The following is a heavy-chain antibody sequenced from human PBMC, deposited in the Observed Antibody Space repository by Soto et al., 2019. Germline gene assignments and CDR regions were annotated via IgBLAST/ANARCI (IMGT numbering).Heavy chain of an antibody. D-gene: IGHD5-18*01. CDR2: ISYDGSNK. V-gene: IGHV3-30-3*01. Sequence: PGGSLRLSCAASGFTFSSYAMHWVRQAPGKGLEWVAVISYDGSNKYYADSVKGRFTISRDNSKNTLYLQMNSLRAEDTAVYYCARGYSYQAPFDYWGHGTLVTVSS. J-gene: IGHJ4*01. CDR3: ARGYSYQAPFDY. CDR1: GFTFSSYA.